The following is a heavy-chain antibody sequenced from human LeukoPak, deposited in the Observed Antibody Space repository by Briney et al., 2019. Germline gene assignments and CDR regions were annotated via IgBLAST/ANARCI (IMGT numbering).Heavy chain of an antibody. CDR1: GGSTSSGDYF. Sequence: PSETLSLTCTASGGSTSSGDYFWSWIRQPPGKGLEWIGYIYYSGTTYYNPSLKSRVTISVDTSKNQFSLNLSSVTAADTAVYFCARETMAGHFDYWGQGTLVTVSS. J-gene: IGHJ4*02. CDR2: IYYSGTT. D-gene: IGHD6-19*01. CDR3: ARETMAGHFDY. V-gene: IGHV4-30-4*01.